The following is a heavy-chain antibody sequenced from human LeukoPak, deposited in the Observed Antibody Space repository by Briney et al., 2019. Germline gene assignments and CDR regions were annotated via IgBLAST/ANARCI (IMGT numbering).Heavy chain of an antibody. J-gene: IGHJ4*02. CDR3: ARDPFGVVTQYDY. Sequence: SETLSLTCTVSGYSISSGYYWGWIRQPPGKGLEWIGSIYHSGSTYYNPSLKSRVTISVDTSKNQFSLKLSSVTAADTAVYYCARDPFGVVTQYDYWGQGTLVTVPS. D-gene: IGHD3-3*01. CDR1: GYSISSGYY. V-gene: IGHV4-38-2*02. CDR2: IYHSGST.